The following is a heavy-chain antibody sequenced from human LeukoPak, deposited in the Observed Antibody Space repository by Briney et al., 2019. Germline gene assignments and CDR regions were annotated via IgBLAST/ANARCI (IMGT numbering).Heavy chain of an antibody. D-gene: IGHD6-19*01. CDR1: GGSISSSSYY. V-gene: IGHV4-39*07. CDR3: ARAWLTWFDP. CDR2: IYYSGST. J-gene: IGHJ5*02. Sequence: PSETLSLTCTVSGGSISSSSYYWGWIRQPPGKGLEWIGSIYYSGSTYYNPSLKSRVAISVDTSKNQFSLKLNSVTAADTAVYYCARAWLTWFDPWGQGTLVTVSS.